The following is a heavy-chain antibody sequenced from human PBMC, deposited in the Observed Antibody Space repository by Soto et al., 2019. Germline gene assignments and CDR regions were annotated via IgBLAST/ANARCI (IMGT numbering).Heavy chain of an antibody. J-gene: IGHJ3*02. D-gene: IGHD6-6*01. Sequence: ASVKVSCKASGYTFTGYYMHWVRQAPGQGLEWMGWINPNSGGTNYAQKFQGWVTMTRDTSISTAYMELSRLRSDDTAVYYCARDGGAARFYAFDSWGQGTMVTVSS. CDR3: ARDGGAARFYAFDS. V-gene: IGHV1-2*04. CDR2: INPNSGGT. CDR1: GYTFTGYY.